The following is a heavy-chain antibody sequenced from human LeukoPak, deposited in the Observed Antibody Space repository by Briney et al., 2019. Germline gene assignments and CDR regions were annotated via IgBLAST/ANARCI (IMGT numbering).Heavy chain of an antibody. CDR2: IYYSGST. CDR3: ARSAAAGVFDY. CDR1: GGSFSSGSYY. V-gene: IGHV4-61*01. J-gene: IGHJ4*02. Sequence: SETLSLTCTVSGGSFSSGSYYWSWIRQPPGKGLEWIGYIYYSGSTNYNPSLKSRVTISVDTSKNQFSLKLSSVTAADTAVYYCARSAAAGVFDYWGQGTLVTVSS. D-gene: IGHD6-13*01.